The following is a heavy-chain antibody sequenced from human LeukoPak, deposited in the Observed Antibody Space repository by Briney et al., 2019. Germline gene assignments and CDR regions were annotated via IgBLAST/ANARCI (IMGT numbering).Heavy chain of an antibody. D-gene: IGHD4-17*01. CDR2: ISSSSSYI. Sequence: GGSLRLSCAASGFTFSSYGMHWVRQAPGKGLEWVSSISSSSSYIYYADSVKGRFTISRDNAKNSLYLQMNSLRAEDTAVYYCARDLNKFPDYGDYVVGYWGQGTLVTVSS. CDR1: GFTFSSYG. V-gene: IGHV3-21*01. CDR3: ARDLNKFPDYGDYVVGY. J-gene: IGHJ4*02.